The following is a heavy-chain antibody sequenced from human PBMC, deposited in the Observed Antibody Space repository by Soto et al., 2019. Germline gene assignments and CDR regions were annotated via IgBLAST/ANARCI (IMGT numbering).Heavy chain of an antibody. CDR2: VYPGDSDT. CDR3: VRRSCSAAGCPRWAELLFDY. V-gene: IGHV5-51*03. D-gene: IGHD2-15*01. Sequence: EVQLVQSGAEVKKPGESLRISCKGSGYSFSSYWVGWVRQMPGKGLEWMGIVYPGDSDTRYSPSFQGQVTISADKSISTAYLQWSSLKASDTAIYYCVRRSCSAAGCPRWAELLFDYWGQGTLVTVSS. J-gene: IGHJ4*02. CDR1: GYSFSSYW.